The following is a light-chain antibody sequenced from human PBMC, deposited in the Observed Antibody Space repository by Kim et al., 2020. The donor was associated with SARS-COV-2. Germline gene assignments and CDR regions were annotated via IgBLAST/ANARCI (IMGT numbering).Light chain of an antibody. CDR2: INSDGSH. J-gene: IGLJ2*01. Sequence: ASVKLTCTLSSGHSSSAIAWHQQQPEKGPRFLMKINSDGSHIKGDGIPDRFSGSRSGAERYLTITSLQSEDEADYYCQTWGSVTVIFGGETQLTVL. CDR3: QTWGSVTVI. V-gene: IGLV4-69*01. CDR1: SGHSSSA.